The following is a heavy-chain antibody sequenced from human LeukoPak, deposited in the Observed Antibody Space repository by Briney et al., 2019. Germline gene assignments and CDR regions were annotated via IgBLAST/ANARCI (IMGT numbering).Heavy chain of an antibody. J-gene: IGHJ4*02. CDR3: AKASLRYFDWFSDY. D-gene: IGHD3-9*01. Sequence: RGSLRLSCAASGFTFSSYAMHWVRQAPGKGLEWVAVTSYDGRNKYYADSVKGRFTISRDNSRNTLHLQMNSLRAEDTAVYSCAKASLRYFDWFSDYWGQGTLVTVSS. CDR1: GFTFSSYA. CDR2: TSYDGRNK. V-gene: IGHV3-30*18.